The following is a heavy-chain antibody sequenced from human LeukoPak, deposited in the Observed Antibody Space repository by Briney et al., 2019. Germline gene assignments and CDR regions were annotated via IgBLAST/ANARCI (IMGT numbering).Heavy chain of an antibody. V-gene: IGHV4-59*10. CDR2: IYTSGST. CDR1: GGSFSGYY. D-gene: IGHD3-10*01. Sequence: PSETLSLTCAVYGGSFSGYYWSWIRQPPGKGLEWIGRIYTSGSTNYNPSLKSRVTMSVDTSKNQFSLKLSSVTAADTAEYYCARDLIFTMVRGVIVSDHDAFDIWGQGTMVTVSS. CDR3: ARDLIFTMVRGVIVSDHDAFDI. J-gene: IGHJ3*02.